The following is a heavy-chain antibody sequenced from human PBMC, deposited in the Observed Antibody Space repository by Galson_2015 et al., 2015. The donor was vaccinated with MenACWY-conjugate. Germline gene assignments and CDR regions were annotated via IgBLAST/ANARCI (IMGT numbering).Heavy chain of an antibody. CDR1: GGTFSSYA. D-gene: IGHD5-18*01. CDR3: ARSGEWIRLWSRPNNPFDY. J-gene: IGHJ4*02. V-gene: IGHV1-69*13. CDR2: IIPIFGTA. Sequence: SVKVSCKASGGTFSSYAISWVRQAPGQGLEWMGGIIPIFGTANYAQKFQGKVTITADESTSTAYMELSSLRSEDTAVYYCARSGEWIRLWSRPNNPFDYWGQGTLVT.